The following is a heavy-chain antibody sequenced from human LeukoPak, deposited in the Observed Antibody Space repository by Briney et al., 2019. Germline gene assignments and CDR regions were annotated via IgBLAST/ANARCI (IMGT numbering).Heavy chain of an antibody. V-gene: IGHV4-61*01. Sequence: NPSETLSLTCVVSGGSISSTSYYWSWIRQPPGKGLEWIGYIYYSGSTNYNPSLKSRVTISVDTSKNQFSLKLSSVTAADTAVYYCARDRSSSSWYWFDPWGQGTLVTVSS. D-gene: IGHD6-13*01. CDR3: ARDRSSSSWYWFDP. CDR2: IYYSGST. J-gene: IGHJ5*02. CDR1: GGSISSTSYY.